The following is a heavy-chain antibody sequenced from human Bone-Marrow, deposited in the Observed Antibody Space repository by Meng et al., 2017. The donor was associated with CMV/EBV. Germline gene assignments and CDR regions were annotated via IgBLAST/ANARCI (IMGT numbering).Heavy chain of an antibody. CDR2: ISGSGGST. D-gene: IGHD3-3*01. V-gene: IGHV3-23*01. J-gene: IGHJ6*02. CDR1: GFTFSSYA. Sequence: GESLKISCAASGFTFSSYAMSWVRQAPGKGLEWVSAISGSGGSTYYPDSVKGRFTISRDNSKNTLYLQMNSLRAEDTAVYYCAKSLLRFLEENGMDVWGQRTTVTVSS. CDR3: AKSLLRFLEENGMDV.